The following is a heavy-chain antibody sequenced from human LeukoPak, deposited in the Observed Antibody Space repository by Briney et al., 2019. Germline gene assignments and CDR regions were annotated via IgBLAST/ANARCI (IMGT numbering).Heavy chain of an antibody. CDR3: ARVVRFYYDSSGYYYVPYYFDY. CDR1: GGSFSGYY. CDR2: INHSGST. Sequence: PSETLSLTCAVYGGSFSGYYWSWIRQPPGKGLEWIGEINHSGSTNYNPSLKSRVTISVDTSKNQFSLKLSSVTAADTAVYYCARVVRFYYDSSGYYYVPYYFDYWGQGTLVTVSS. V-gene: IGHV4-34*01. D-gene: IGHD3-22*01. J-gene: IGHJ4*02.